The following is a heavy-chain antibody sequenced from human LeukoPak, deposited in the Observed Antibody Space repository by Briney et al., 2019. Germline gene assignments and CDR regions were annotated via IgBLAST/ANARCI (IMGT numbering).Heavy chain of an antibody. D-gene: IGHD3-10*01. CDR2: ISTYNGNT. Sequence: ASVKVSCKASGYTFTSYGISWVRQPPGQGLEWMGWISTYNGNTNYVQKLQGRVTMTTDTSTTTAYMELRSLRSDDTAVYYCARSTGELLEGYWGQGTLVTVSS. J-gene: IGHJ4*02. CDR1: GYTFTSYG. CDR3: ARSTGELLEGY. V-gene: IGHV1-18*04.